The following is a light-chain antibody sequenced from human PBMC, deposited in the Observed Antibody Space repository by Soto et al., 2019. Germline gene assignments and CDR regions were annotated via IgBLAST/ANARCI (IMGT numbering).Light chain of an antibody. V-gene: IGKV3-11*01. CDR3: PLPTNRPFR. CDR1: QSVNNY. J-gene: IGKJ3*01. Sequence: LTQSPATLSLSPGERATLSCRASQSVNNYLAWYQQRPGQAPRLLIYDASYRATGIPARFSGSGSGTDFTLTISSLEPEDFAVYYCPLPTNRPFRFGPGTKVDIK. CDR2: DAS.